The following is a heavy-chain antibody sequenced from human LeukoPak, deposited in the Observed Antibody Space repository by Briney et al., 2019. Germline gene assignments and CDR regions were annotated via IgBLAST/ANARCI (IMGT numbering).Heavy chain of an antibody. V-gene: IGHV3-15*01. Sequence: GGSLRLSCAASGFAFSDAWMSWVRQAPGMGLEWVGRINSKTDGGTTDYAAPVKGRFTISRDDSKTMLYLQINSLKTHDTAVYYCTADMPTSSRASDYWGQGTLVT. D-gene: IGHD1-26*01. CDR1: GFAFSDAW. J-gene: IGHJ4*02. CDR2: INSKTDGGTT. CDR3: TADMPTSSRASDY.